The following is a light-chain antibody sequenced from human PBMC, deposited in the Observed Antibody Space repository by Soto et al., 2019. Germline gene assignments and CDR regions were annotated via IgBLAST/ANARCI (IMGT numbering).Light chain of an antibody. CDR2: GAS. J-gene: IGKJ1*01. Sequence: ELVLTQSPATLSLSPGERATLSCSASQSVSSNYLAWYQQKPGQAPRLLIYGASSRATGIPDRFSGSGSGTDFTLTISRLEPEDFAVYYCQQYTTSSWTFGQGTKVDIK. CDR3: QQYTTSSWT. V-gene: IGKV3-20*01. CDR1: QSVSSNY.